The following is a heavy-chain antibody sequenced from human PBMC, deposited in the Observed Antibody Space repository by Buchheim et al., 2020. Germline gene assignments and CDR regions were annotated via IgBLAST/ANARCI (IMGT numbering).Heavy chain of an antibody. CDR1: GFTFSSYA. CDR2: ISDNGGST. Sequence: EVQLLESGGGLVQPGGSLRLSCVASGFTFSSYAMNWVRQAPGKGLEWVSGISDNGGSTYYADSVKGRFTISRDNPKNTLYLQMNSLRAEDTAVYYCRAARPRGVDYWGQGTL. V-gene: IGHV3-23*01. D-gene: IGHD6-6*01. J-gene: IGHJ4*02. CDR3: RAARPRGVDY.